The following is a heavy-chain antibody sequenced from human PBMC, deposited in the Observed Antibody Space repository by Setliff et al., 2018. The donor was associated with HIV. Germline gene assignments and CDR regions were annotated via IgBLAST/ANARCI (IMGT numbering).Heavy chain of an antibody. CDR1: GGTFSSYA. Sequence: ASVKVSCKASGGTFSSYAISWVRQAPGQGLEWMGWMNPKTGNTGYAQKFQGRVSMTKNTSISTAYMELSSLRSEDTAAYYCVRSPYSGRLVPWGQGTLVTVSS. CDR2: MNPKTGNT. CDR3: VRSPYSGRLVP. J-gene: IGHJ5*02. D-gene: IGHD5-12*01. V-gene: IGHV1-8*02.